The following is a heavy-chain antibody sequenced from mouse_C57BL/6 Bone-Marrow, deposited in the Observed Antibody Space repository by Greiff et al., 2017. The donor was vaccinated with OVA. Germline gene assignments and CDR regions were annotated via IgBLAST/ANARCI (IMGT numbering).Heavy chain of an antibody. D-gene: IGHD3-3*01. J-gene: IGHJ4*01. CDR3: ARESLSCPGYAMDY. CDR2: ISDGGSYT. CDR1: GFTFSSYA. Sequence: EVHLVESGGGLVKPGGSLKLSCAASGFTFSSYAMSWVRQTPEKRLEWVATISDGGSYTYYPDNVKGRLTISRDNAKNHLYLQMSHLKSEDTAMYYCARESLSCPGYAMDYWGQGTSVTVSS. V-gene: IGHV5-4*01.